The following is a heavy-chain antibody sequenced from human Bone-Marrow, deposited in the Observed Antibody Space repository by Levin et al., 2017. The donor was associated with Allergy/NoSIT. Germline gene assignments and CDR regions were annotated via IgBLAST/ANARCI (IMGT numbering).Heavy chain of an antibody. CDR1: GYTFSNYW. CDR3: VKSRRLALRFDAFDI. J-gene: IGHJ3*02. CDR2: IYTSDSDT. D-gene: IGHD3-16*01. V-gene: IGHV5-51*01. Sequence: GESLKISCKGSGYTFSNYWIGWVRQMPGKGLEWMGIIYTSDSDTRYSPSFQGQVSISADKSISTAYLQWSSLKASDTAMYYCVKSRRLALRFDAFDIWGQGTKVTVSS.